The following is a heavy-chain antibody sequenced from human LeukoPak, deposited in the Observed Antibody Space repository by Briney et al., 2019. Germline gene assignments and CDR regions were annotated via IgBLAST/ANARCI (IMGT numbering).Heavy chain of an antibody. D-gene: IGHD6-19*01. Sequence: GGSLRLSCVASAFSFRSSLMSWVRQAPGKGLEWVGNIKQDGNEKYYVDSVKGRFTISRDNAKNSLYLQMNSLRAEDTAVYYCARLFLYAVTGTGRIDWYFDLWGRGTLVTVSS. J-gene: IGHJ2*01. V-gene: IGHV3-7*01. CDR1: AFSFRSSL. CDR3: ARLFLYAVTGTGRIDWYFDL. CDR2: IKQDGNEK.